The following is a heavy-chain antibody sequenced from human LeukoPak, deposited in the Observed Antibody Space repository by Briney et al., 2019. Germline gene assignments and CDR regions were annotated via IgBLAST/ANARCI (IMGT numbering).Heavy chain of an antibody. D-gene: IGHD3-10*01. V-gene: IGHV5-51*01. CDR3: ARQSSGWPDAFDI. CDR1: GYSFTSYW. J-gene: IGHJ3*02. CDR2: IYPGDSDT. Sequence: GESLKISCKGSGYSFTSYWIGSVCQMPGKVLEWMGIIYPGDSDTRYSPSFQGQVTISADKSISTAYLQWSSLKASDTAMYYCARQSSGWPDAFDIWGQGTMVTVSS.